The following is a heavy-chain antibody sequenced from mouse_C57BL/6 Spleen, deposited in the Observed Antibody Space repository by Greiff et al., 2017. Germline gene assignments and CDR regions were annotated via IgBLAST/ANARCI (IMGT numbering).Heavy chain of an antibody. CDR3: AEAIYYGSSFDY. J-gene: IGHJ2*01. Sequence: QVQLQQSGAELVRPGTSVKVSCKASGYAFTNYLIEWVKQRPGQGLEWIGVINPGSGGTNYNEKFKGKATLTADKSSSTAYMQLSSLTSEDSAVYFCAEAIYYGSSFDYWGQGTTLTVSS. D-gene: IGHD1-1*01. CDR2: INPGSGGT. CDR1: GYAFTNYL. V-gene: IGHV1-54*01.